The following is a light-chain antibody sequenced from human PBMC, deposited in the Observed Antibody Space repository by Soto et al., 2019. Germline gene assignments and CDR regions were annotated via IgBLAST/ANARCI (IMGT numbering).Light chain of an antibody. CDR3: RQYNDWHPT. Sequence: EKVMTQPPTTLAVSPGERATLSCRASQSVSSTVAWYQQKPGQAPRRLISGAATRATGGPAMYSGSGSGTDFRLTISILQAEAVVVYNCRQYNDWHPTFGQWIRVEIK. V-gene: IGKV3-15*01. CDR2: GAA. J-gene: IGKJ1*01. CDR1: QSVSST.